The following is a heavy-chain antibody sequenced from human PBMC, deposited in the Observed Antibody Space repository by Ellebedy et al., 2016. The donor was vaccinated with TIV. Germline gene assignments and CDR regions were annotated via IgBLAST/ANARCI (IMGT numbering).Heavy chain of an antibody. CDR3: AKGCGGSCYWEAY. Sequence: GESLMISCASSGFTFSNYAMSWVRQAPGKGLEWGSAISGSGDTTYYGDSVKGRSTISRDNSKNTLYLQMNSLRAEDTAVYYCAKGCGGSCYWEAYWGQGTLVTVSS. V-gene: IGHV3-23*01. CDR2: ISGSGDTT. D-gene: IGHD2-15*01. CDR1: GFTFSNYA. J-gene: IGHJ4*02.